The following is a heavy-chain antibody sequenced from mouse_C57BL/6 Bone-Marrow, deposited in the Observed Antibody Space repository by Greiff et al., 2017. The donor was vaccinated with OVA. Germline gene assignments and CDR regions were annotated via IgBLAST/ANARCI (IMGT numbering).Heavy chain of an antibody. V-gene: IGHV15-2*01. Sequence: QVQLQQSGSELRSPGSSVKLSCKDFDSEVFPIAYMCWVRQKPGHGFEWIGGILPSIGRTIYGEKFEGKATLDADTLSNTAYLKNNSLTSEDTAISYCAGRDYDYDGRDVCFAYWGQGTLVTVSA. D-gene: IGHD2-4*01. CDR3: AGRDYDYDGRDVCFAY. J-gene: IGHJ3*01. CDR2: ILPSIGRT. CDR1: DSEVFPIAY.